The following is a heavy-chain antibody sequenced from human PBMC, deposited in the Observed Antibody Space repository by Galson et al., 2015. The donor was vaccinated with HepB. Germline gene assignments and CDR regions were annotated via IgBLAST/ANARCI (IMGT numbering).Heavy chain of an antibody. D-gene: IGHD1-26*01. V-gene: IGHV1-69*02. CDR1: GGTFSSYT. CDR2: IIPILGIA. CDR3: ANSVGATRDDYFDY. Sequence: SVKVSCKASGGTFSSYTISWVRQAPGQGLEWMGRIIPILGIANYAQKFQGRVTITADKSTSTAYMELSSLRSEDTAVYYCANSVGATRDDYFDYWGQGTLVTVSS. J-gene: IGHJ4*02.